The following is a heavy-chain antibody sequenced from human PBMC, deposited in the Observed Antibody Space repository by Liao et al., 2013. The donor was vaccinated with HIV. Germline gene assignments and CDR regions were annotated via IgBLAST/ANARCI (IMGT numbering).Heavy chain of an antibody. V-gene: IGHV4-59*01. J-gene: IGHJ4*02. Sequence: QVQLQQSGPGLVKPSETLSLTCSVFGGSISNYYWSWVRQPPGKGMEWLGYIHYSGNTNYNPSLKSRVSMLVDTSKNQFSLNLNSVTAADTAVYYCVRGDPWGNIDYWGQGALVTVSS. D-gene: IGHD2/OR15-2a*01. CDR3: VRGDPWGNIDY. CDR1: GGSISNYY. CDR2: IHYSGNT.